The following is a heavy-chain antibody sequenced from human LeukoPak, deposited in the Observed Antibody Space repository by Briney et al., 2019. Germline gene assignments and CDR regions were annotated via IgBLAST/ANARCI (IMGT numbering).Heavy chain of an antibody. CDR3: ARAPPSGWFDP. CDR2: IYYSGST. Sequence: SETLSLTCTVSGYSISSGYYWGWIRQPPGKGLEWIGSIYYSGSTNHNPSLKSRVTISVDTSKNQFSLKLSSVTAADTAVYYCARAPPSGWFDPWGQGTLVTVSS. J-gene: IGHJ5*02. CDR1: GYSISSGYY. D-gene: IGHD6-25*01. V-gene: IGHV4-38-2*02.